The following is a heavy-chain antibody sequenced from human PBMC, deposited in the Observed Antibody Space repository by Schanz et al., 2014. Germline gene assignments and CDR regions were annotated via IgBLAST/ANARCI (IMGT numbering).Heavy chain of an antibody. CDR3: ARGHYGLDV. D-gene: IGHD3-10*01. J-gene: IGHJ6*02. Sequence: VQLVDSGGGVVQPGRSLRLSCAGSGFSFSGFGMHWVRQAPGKGLEWVAYIKHDGSEKYHVDSVKGRFTISRDNAKGSVFLKMSSLGAEDTAVYYCARGHYGLDVWGPGTSVTVSS. CDR1: GFSFSGFG. V-gene: IGHV3-7*01. CDR2: IKHDGSEK.